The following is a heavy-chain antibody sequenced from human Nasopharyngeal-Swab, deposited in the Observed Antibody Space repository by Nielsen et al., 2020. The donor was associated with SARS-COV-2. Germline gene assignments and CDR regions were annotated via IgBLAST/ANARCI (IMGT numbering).Heavy chain of an antibody. CDR2: ISSSGGTI. J-gene: IGHJ4*02. V-gene: IGHV3-11*04. CDR3: AREVDSYDSSGYWSF. D-gene: IGHD3-22*01. Sequence: GESLKISCAASGFSFSDYCMSWIRQAPGKGLEWISYISSSGGTIYSADSVKGRFTISRDNAKNSLYLQMNSLRAEDSAVYYCAREVDSYDSSGYWSFWGQGTLVTVSS. CDR1: GFSFSDYC.